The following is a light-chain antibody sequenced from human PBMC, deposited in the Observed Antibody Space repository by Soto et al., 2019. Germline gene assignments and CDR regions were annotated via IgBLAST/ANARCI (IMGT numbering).Light chain of an antibody. J-gene: IGKJ1*01. V-gene: IGKV1-NL1*01. CDR2: GAS. CDR1: PGIINY. Sequence: DIQMTQSPSSLSASVGDRVTITCRASPGIINYLACYQQKPGQAPRLLIYGASSRATGIPDMFSGSGSGTDFTLTISRLEPEDFAVYCCHQYVSWTFGQGTKVDIK. CDR3: HQYVSWT.